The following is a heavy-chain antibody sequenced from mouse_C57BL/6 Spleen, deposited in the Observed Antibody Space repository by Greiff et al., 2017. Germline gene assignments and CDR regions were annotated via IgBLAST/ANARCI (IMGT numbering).Heavy chain of an antibody. CDR1: GYAFSSSW. J-gene: IGHJ1*03. Sequence: QVHVKQSGPELVKPGASVKISCKASGYAFSSSWMNWVKQRPGKGLEWIGRIYPGDGDTNYNGKFKGKATLTADKSSSTAYMQLSSLTSEDSAVYFCARGDYYGSSDWYFDVWGTGTTVTVSS. CDR3: ARGDYYGSSDWYFDV. V-gene: IGHV1-82*01. CDR2: IYPGDGDT. D-gene: IGHD1-1*01.